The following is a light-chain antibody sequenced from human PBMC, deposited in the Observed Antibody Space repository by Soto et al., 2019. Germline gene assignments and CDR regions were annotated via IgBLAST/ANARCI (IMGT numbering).Light chain of an antibody. CDR2: SAS. CDR1: QNVWTY. Sequence: DIQMTQSPSSLSASVGDRVSVTCRASQNVWTYLNWYQQKPGKAPRILIHSASDLESGVPSRGSGNGSGSDFTLTISSLQPEDFATNYCQQSFSIPRTFGQGTKLGI. V-gene: IGKV1-39*01. CDR3: QQSFSIPRT. J-gene: IGKJ2*01.